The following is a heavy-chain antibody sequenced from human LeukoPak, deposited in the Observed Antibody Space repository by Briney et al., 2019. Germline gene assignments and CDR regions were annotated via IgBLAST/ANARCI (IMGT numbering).Heavy chain of an antibody. CDR3: ARDVRDGYNPNDAFDI. CDR2: ISSSSSTI. CDR1: GFTFSSYS. Sequence: GGSLRLSCAASGFTFSSYSMNWVRQAPGKGLEWVSYISSSSSTIYYADSVKGRFTISRDNAKNSLYLRMNSLRAEDTAVYYCARDVRDGYNPNDAFDIWGQGTMVTVSS. V-gene: IGHV3-48*01. D-gene: IGHD5-24*01. J-gene: IGHJ3*02.